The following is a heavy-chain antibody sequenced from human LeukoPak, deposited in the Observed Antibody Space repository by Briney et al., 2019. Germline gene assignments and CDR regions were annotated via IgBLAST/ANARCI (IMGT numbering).Heavy chain of an antibody. J-gene: IGHJ4*02. Sequence: GGSLRLSCAASGFTFSSYSMNWVRQAPGKGLEWVSSISSSSSYIYYADSVKGRFTISSDNAKNSLYLQMNSLRAEDTAVYYCAKDDLAYFGGDSSSYWGQGTLVTVSS. CDR2: ISSSSSYI. CDR3: AKDDLAYFGGDSSSY. D-gene: IGHD2-21*02. CDR1: GFTFSSYS. V-gene: IGHV3-21*04.